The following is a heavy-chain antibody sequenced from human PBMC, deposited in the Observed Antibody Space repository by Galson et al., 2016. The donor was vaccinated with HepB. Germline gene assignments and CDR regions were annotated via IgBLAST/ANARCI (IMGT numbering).Heavy chain of an antibody. D-gene: IGHD2-21*02. V-gene: IGHV1-18*01. CDR3: ARWDGGCGGYCYIYDY. J-gene: IGHJ4*02. CDR1: GYTFTNYG. CDR2: ISAYNGEA. Sequence: SVKVSCKASGYTFTNYGIGWVRQAPGQGREWMGWISAYNGEADSDQKFTGRITMTTDASTGTAYMELRALRTDDTAGYYCARWDGGCGGYCYIYDYWGQGPLVTVSS.